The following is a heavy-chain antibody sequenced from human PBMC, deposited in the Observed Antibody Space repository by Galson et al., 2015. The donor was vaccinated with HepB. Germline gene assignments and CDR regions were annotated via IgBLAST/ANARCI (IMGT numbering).Heavy chain of an antibody. CDR1: GFTFSSYA. CDR3: AKRRRMGTRFWYDY. CDR2: ISGSGGST. Sequence: SLRLSCAASGFTFSSYAMSWVRQAPGKGLEWVSAISGSGGSTYYADSVKGRFTISRDNSKNTLYLQMNSLRAEDTAVYYCAKRRRMGTRFWYDYWGQGTLVTVSS. D-gene: IGHD1-1*01. V-gene: IGHV3-23*01. J-gene: IGHJ4*02.